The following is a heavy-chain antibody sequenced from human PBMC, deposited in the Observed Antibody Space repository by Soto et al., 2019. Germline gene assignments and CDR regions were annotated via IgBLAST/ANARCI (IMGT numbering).Heavy chain of an antibody. V-gene: IGHV1-2*04. CDR1: GYTFTGYY. D-gene: IGHD6-13*01. CDR3: ARQQPHYYYYGMDV. Sequence: ASVKVSCKASGYTFTGYYMHWVRQAPGQGLEWMGWINPNSGGTNYAQKFQGWVTMTRDTSISTAYMELSRLRSDDTAVYYCARQQPHYYYYGMDVWGQGTTVTVLL. J-gene: IGHJ6*02. CDR2: INPNSGGT.